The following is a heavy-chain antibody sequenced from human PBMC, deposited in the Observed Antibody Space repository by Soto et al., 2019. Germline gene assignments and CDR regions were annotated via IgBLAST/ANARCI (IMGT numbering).Heavy chain of an antibody. J-gene: IGHJ4*02. V-gene: IGHV4-59*01. CDR3: GGAPNGAYFDF. Sequence: SETLSLTCTVSSGSISTYYWSWIRQPPGKGLEWIGYIYYTGSTNYNPSLKTRVAISMDTSKNQFSLNLSSVTAADTAVYYCGGAPNGAYFDFGGLGTLVPVSS. D-gene: IGHD7-27*01. CDR2: IYYTGST. CDR1: SGSISTYY.